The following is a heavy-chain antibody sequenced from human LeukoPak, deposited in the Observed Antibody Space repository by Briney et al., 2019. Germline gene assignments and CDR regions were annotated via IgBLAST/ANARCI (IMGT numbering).Heavy chain of an antibody. Sequence: GGSLRLSCAASGFTFDDYGMSWVRQAPGKGLEWVSGINWNGGSTGYTDSVKGRFTISRDNAKNSLYLQMDSLRAEDTAVYYCARMTPLYSYGDLNYHYNYFDYWGQGTLVTVSS. J-gene: IGHJ4*02. CDR3: ARMTPLYSYGDLNYHYNYFDY. CDR2: INWNGGST. CDR1: GFTFDDYG. D-gene: IGHD3-10*01. V-gene: IGHV3-20*04.